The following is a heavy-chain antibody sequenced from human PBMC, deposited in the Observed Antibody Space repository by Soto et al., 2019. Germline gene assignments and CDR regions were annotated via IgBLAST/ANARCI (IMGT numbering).Heavy chain of an antibody. D-gene: IGHD3-10*01. Sequence: KASETLSLTCTVSGGSIISGDYYWSWIRQPPGKGLEWIGYIYYSGSTYYNPSLKSRVTISVDTPKNQFSLKLSSVTAADTAVYYCARGARYYGSGTYNWLEPCGQVTMVIVSS. J-gene: IGHJ5*02. CDR3: ARGARYYGSGTYNWLEP. CDR2: IYYSGST. CDR1: GGSIISGDYY. V-gene: IGHV4-30-4*01.